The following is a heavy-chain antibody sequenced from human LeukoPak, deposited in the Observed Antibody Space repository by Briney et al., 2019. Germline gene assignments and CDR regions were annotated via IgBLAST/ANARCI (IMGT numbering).Heavy chain of an antibody. CDR1: GYTFTSYG. CDR3: ARDLRQDIVVVPAANWFDP. CDR2: ISAYNGNT. D-gene: IGHD2-2*01. V-gene: IGHV1-18*01. J-gene: IGHJ5*02. Sequence: GASVKVSCKASGYTFTSYGISWVRQAPGQGLEWMGWISAYNGNTNYAQKLQGRVTMTTDTSTSTAYMELRSLRSDDTAVYYCARDLRQDIVVVPAANWFDPWGQGTLVTVSS.